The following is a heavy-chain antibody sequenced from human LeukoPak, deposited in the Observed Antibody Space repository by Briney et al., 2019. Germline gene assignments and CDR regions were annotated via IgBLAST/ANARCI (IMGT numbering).Heavy chain of an antibody. D-gene: IGHD6-13*01. CDR1: GFSLSTSGVG. V-gene: IGHV2-5*02. J-gene: IGHJ4*02. Sequence: SGPTLVNPTQTLTLTCAFSGFSLSTSGVGVGWIRQPPGKALEWLALIYWDDEKRHSPSLKSRLTITKDTSKNQVVLTMANMDPVDTATYYCAHSHGYGSSWSGFDSWGQGTLVTVSS. CDR2: IYWDDEK. CDR3: AHSHGYGSSWSGFDS.